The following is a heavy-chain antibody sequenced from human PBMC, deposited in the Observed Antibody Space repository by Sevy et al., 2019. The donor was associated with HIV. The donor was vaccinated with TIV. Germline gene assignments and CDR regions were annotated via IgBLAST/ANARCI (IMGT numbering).Heavy chain of an antibody. V-gene: IGHV1-18*01. Sequence: ASVKVSCKASGYTFTSYGISWVRQAPGQGLEWMGWISAYNGNTNYAQKLQGRVTMTTDTSTSTAYMELRGLGSDDTAVYYCALTMVQGVKFDYWGQGTLVTVSS. CDR2: ISAYNGNT. J-gene: IGHJ4*02. CDR1: GYTFTSYG. D-gene: IGHD3-10*01. CDR3: ALTMVQGVKFDY.